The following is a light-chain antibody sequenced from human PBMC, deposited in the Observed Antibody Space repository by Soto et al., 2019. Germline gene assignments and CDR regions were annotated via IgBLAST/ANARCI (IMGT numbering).Light chain of an antibody. V-gene: IGKV2-28*01. J-gene: IGKJ1*01. CDR3: MQALQTPRT. CDR2: LGS. CDR1: QSLLHSNAYNY. Sequence: DIVMTQSPLSLPVTPGEPASISCRSSQSLLHSNAYNYLDWYLQKPGQSPQLLIYLGSNRASGVPDRFSGSGSGTDFTLKISRVEAEDVGVYYCMQALQTPRTFAKGPRWKSN.